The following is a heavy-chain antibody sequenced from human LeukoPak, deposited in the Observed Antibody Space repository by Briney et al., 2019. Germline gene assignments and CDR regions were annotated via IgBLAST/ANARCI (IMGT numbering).Heavy chain of an antibody. CDR1: GGTFISYA. CDR2: IIPIFGTA. D-gene: IGHD5-18*01. V-gene: IGHV1-69*13. J-gene: IGHJ4*02. CDR3: AGQYSYGTPHFDY. Sequence: SVKVSSTASGGTFISYAISWVRQAPGQGLEWMGGIIPIFGTANYAQKFQGRVKITADESTSTAYMELSSLRSEDTAVYYCAGQYSYGTPHFDYWGQGTLVTVSS.